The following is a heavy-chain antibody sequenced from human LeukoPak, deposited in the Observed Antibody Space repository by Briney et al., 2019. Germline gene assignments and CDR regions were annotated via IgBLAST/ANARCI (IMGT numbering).Heavy chain of an antibody. D-gene: IGHD1-7*01. CDR1: GFTFSSYA. Sequence: PGGSLRLSCAASGFTFSSYAMSWVRQAPGKGLEWVSAFSGSGGSTYYADSVKGRFTISRDNSKNTLYLQMNSLRAEDTAVYYCAKARGYNWNYGVFDYWGQGTLVTVSS. V-gene: IGHV3-23*01. CDR2: FSGSGGST. J-gene: IGHJ4*02. CDR3: AKARGYNWNYGVFDY.